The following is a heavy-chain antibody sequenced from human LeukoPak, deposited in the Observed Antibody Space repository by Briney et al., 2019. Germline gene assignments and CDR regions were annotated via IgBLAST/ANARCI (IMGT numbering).Heavy chain of an antibody. Sequence: GGSLRLSCAASGITLSSNYMSWVRQAPGKGLEWVSALYGGGSTFYADSVRGRVTISRDNSKNMMYLQVNSLRAEDTAVYYCARDGHNYYFDYWGQGTLVTVSS. CDR1: GITLSSNY. CDR2: LYGGGST. CDR3: ARDGHNYYFDY. D-gene: IGHD5-24*01. J-gene: IGHJ4*02. V-gene: IGHV3-53*01.